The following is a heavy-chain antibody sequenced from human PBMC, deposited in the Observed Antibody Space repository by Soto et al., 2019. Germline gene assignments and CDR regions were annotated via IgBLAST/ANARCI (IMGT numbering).Heavy chain of an antibody. J-gene: IGHJ5*02. CDR1: GYTFTTYG. CDR2: ISPYNGDT. D-gene: IGHD5-12*01. CDR3: ARAGRGYANYFAP. V-gene: IGHV1-18*01. Sequence: QVQLVQSGAEVKKPGASVKVSCKTSGYTFTTYGINWMRQAPGQGLEWMGWISPYNGDTKYAQNLQGRVTMTTDTSTSTVYMDLRSLRSDDTAVYYCARAGRGYANYFAPWGQGTLVTVSS.